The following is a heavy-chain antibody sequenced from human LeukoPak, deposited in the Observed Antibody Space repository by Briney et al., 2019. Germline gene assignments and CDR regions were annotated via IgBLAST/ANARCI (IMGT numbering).Heavy chain of an antibody. Sequence: SETLSLTCAVYGGSFSGYYWSCIRQPPGKGLEWIGEINHSGSTNYNPSLKSRVTISVDTSKNQFSLKLSSVTAADTAVYYCARGVEAGYCSSTSCYRYYFDYWGQGTLVTVSS. J-gene: IGHJ4*02. D-gene: IGHD2-2*01. CDR1: GGSFSGYY. CDR2: INHSGST. V-gene: IGHV4-34*01. CDR3: ARGVEAGYCSSTSCYRYYFDY.